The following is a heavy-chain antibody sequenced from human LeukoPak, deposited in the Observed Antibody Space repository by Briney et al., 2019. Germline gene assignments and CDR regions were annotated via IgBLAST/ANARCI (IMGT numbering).Heavy chain of an antibody. J-gene: IGHJ4*02. Sequence: SETLSLTCTVSGGSISSSSYYWGWIRQPPGKGLEWIGSIYYSGSTYYNPSLKSRVTISVDTSKNQFSLKLSSVTAADTAVYYCARLNIVATNSFDYWGQGTLVTVSS. CDR1: GGSISSSSYY. V-gene: IGHV4-39*01. CDR2: IYYSGST. CDR3: ARLNIVATNSFDY. D-gene: IGHD5-12*01.